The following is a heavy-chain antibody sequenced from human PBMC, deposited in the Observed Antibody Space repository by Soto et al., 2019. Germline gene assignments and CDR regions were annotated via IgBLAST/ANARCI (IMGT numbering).Heavy chain of an antibody. Sequence: SETLSLTCTVSGGSISTNGCYWGWIRQPPGKGKEWIGSINHSGSVYYKTNLKSRAIISVDKSKNQIFLKLSFVTVADTAVYYGSRLKQDYAVGWRQGTLVTDSS. CDR3: SRLKQDYAVG. V-gene: IGHV4-39*01. CDR1: GGSISTNGCY. CDR2: INHSGSV. J-gene: IGHJ4*02. D-gene: IGHD3-16*01.